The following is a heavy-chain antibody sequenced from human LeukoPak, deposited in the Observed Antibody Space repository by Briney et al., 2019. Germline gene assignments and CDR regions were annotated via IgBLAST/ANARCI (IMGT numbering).Heavy chain of an antibody. J-gene: IGHJ4*02. Sequence: GSLRLSCAASGFTVSSNHMSWIRQAPGKGLEWVSVIYSDGNTHYADSVKGRFTSSRDNSKNTLFLQMNSLRAEDTAVYYCARGGSSASAPYYWGQGTLVTVSS. CDR2: IYSDGNT. D-gene: IGHD2-21*01. V-gene: IGHV3-53*01. CDR1: GFTVSSNH. CDR3: ARGGSSASAPYY.